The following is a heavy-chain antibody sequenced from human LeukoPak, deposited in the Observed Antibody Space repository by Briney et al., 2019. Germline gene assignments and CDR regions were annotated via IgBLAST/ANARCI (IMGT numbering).Heavy chain of an antibody. D-gene: IGHD1-1*01. CDR3: ARVLPGGTTFFGY. CDR2: INPNSGGT. CDR1: GYTFTGYY. Sequence: PGASVKVSCKASGYTFTGYYMHWVRQAPGQGLEWMGWINPNSGGTNYAQKFQGRVTMTRDTSISTAYMELSRLRSEDTAVYYCARVLPGGTTFFGYWGQGTLVTVSS. J-gene: IGHJ4*02. V-gene: IGHV1-2*02.